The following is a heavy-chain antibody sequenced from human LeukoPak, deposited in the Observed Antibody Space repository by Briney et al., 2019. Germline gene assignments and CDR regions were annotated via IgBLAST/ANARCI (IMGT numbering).Heavy chain of an antibody. CDR3: ARDGITGTTTGVYYYIDV. V-gene: IGHV3-48*01. D-gene: IGHD1-14*01. CDR1: GFTFSSYS. Sequence: GGSLRLSCAASGFTFSSYSMNWVRQAPGKGLEWVSYISSSSSTIYYADSVKGRFTISRDNAKNSLYLQMNSLRAEDTAVYYCARDGITGTTTGVYYYIDVWGKGTTVTVSS. J-gene: IGHJ6*03. CDR2: ISSSSSTI.